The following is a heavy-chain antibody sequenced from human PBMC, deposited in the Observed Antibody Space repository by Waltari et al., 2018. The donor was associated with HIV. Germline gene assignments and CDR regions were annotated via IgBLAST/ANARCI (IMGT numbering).Heavy chain of an antibody. J-gene: IGHJ2*01. CDR3: ARQGGSYGPDWYFDL. CDR1: GFTFRRYS. V-gene: IGHV3-21*01. CDR2: ITSGSYM. D-gene: IGHD5-18*01. Sequence: EVQLLESEGGMVKPGGSLSRSRAASGFTFRRYSMNWVRQAPGKGLEWVSSITSGSYMFYVDSVKGRFTIFRDNTKNSLYLQMNSLRAEDTAVYYCARQGGSYGPDWYFDLWGRGTLVTVSS.